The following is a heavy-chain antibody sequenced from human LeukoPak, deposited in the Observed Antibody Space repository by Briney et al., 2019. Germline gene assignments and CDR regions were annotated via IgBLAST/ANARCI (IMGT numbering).Heavy chain of an antibody. D-gene: IGHD2-15*01. CDR1: GFTFSSYA. Sequence: PGRSLRLSCAASGFTFSSYAMHWVRQAPGKGLEWVAVISYDGSNKYYADAVKGRLTVSRDNSKNTLYLQMNSLRAEDTAVYYCAREGYCSGGSCSYFDYWGQETLVTVSS. CDR2: ISYDGSNK. V-gene: IGHV3-30-3*01. CDR3: AREGYCSGGSCSYFDY. J-gene: IGHJ4*02.